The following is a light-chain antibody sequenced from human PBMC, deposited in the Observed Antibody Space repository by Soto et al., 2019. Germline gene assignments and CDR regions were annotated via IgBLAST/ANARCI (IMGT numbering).Light chain of an antibody. CDR2: DTS. CDR3: QPCGSSPS. Sequence: EIVLTQSPGNLSLSPGERATLSCRASQSVSSSYLAWYQQKPGQAPRLLIYDTSSRATGIPDRFSGSGSGTDFTLAISRLEPEVFAVYYCQPCGSSPSFGQGTKVELK. CDR1: QSVSSSY. V-gene: IGKV3-20*01. J-gene: IGKJ1*01.